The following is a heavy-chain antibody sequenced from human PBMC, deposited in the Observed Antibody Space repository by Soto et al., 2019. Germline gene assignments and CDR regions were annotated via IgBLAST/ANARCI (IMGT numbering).Heavy chain of an antibody. D-gene: IGHD6-6*01. J-gene: IGHJ5*02. Sequence: SVKVSCKASGGTFSSYAISWVRQAPGQGLEWMGGIIPIFGTANYAQKFQGRVTITADKSTSTAYMELSSLRSEDTAVYYCGSSIANNWFDHWGQGTLATVSS. V-gene: IGHV1-69*06. CDR3: GSSIANNWFDH. CDR1: GGTFSSYA. CDR2: IIPIFGTA.